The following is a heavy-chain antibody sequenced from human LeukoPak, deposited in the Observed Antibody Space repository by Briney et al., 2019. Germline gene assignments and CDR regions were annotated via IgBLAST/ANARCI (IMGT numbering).Heavy chain of an antibody. CDR1: GGSFSGYY. V-gene: IGHV4-34*01. CDR3: ARNYDSSGYYYYGMDV. J-gene: IGHJ6*02. CDR2: INHSGST. D-gene: IGHD3-22*01. Sequence: SETLSLTCPVYGGSFSGYYWSWIRQPPGKGLEWIGEINHSGSTNYNPSLKGRVTISVDTSKNQFSLKLSSVTAADTAVYYCARNYDSSGYYYYGMDVWGQGTTVTVSS.